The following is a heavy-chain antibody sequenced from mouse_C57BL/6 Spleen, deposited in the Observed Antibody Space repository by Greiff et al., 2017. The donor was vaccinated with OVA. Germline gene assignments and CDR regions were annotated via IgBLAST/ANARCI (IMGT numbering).Heavy chain of an antibody. CDR3: ARDWDLSYFDY. CDR1: GYSITSGYY. Sequence: DVQLVESGPGLVKPSQSLSLTCSVTGYSITSGYYWNWIRQFPGNKLEWMGYISYDGSNNYNPSLKNRISITRDTSKNQFFLKLNSVTTEDTATYYCARDWDLSYFDYWGQGTTLTVSS. CDR2: ISYDGSN. J-gene: IGHJ2*01. D-gene: IGHD4-1*01. V-gene: IGHV3-6*01.